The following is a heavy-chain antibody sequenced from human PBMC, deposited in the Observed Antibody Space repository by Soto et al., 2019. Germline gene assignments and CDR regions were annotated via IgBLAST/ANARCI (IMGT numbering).Heavy chain of an antibody. Sequence: QFKRVRSGAEVKKPGASVKVSGKASGYTFTSYGISWVRQAPGQGLEWMGWISAYNGNTNYAQKLQGRVTMTTDTSTSPAYMELRSLRSDDTAVYYCARDDGAIAAAGTEDWFDPWGQGTLVTVSS. J-gene: IGHJ5*02. D-gene: IGHD6-13*01. CDR1: GYTFTSYG. V-gene: IGHV1-18*01. CDR2: ISAYNGNT. CDR3: ARDDGAIAAAGTEDWFDP.